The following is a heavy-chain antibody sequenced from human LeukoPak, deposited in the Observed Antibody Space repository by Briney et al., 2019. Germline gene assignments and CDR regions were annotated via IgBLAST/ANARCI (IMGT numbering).Heavy chain of an antibody. J-gene: IGHJ4*02. CDR1: GFTFSSYA. CDR2: INNNGGST. CDR3: AKPHTPYCSGATCYLFDF. D-gene: IGHD2-15*01. Sequence: GSPRLSCAASGFTFSSYAMSWVRQAPGKGLEWVSHINNNGGSTSYADSVKGRFTISRDNSKNTLYVQLNSLRAEDTAVYYCAKPHTPYCSGATCYLFDFWGQGTLVTVSS. V-gene: IGHV3-23*05.